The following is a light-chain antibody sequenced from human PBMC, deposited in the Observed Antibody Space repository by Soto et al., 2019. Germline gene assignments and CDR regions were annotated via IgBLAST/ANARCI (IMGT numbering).Light chain of an antibody. V-gene: IGKV1-9*01. CDR1: QGVSSH. CDR2: AAS. Sequence: IQLTQSPSSLSASVGDRVTITCRASQGVSSHLAWYQQKPGTAPKLLIYAASTLQSGVPSRFSGSGSGTDFTLTISRLEPEDFAVYYCQQYGSLTWTFGQGTKVEIK. CDR3: QQYGSLTWT. J-gene: IGKJ1*01.